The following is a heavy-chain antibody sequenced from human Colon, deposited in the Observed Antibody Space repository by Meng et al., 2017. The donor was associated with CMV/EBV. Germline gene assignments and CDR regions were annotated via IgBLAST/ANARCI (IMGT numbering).Heavy chain of an antibody. J-gene: IGHJ4*02. V-gene: IGHV7-4-1*02. Sequence: CWPSGYKFTSDAINWVRQAPGQGLEWMGWFNTNTGNPTYAQGFTGRFVFSLDTSVSTAYLQISDLKADDTAVYYCARGPQQLAGLFDYWGQGTLVTVSS. CDR1: GYKFTSDA. CDR3: ARGPQQLAGLFDY. D-gene: IGHD6-13*01. CDR2: FNTNTGNP.